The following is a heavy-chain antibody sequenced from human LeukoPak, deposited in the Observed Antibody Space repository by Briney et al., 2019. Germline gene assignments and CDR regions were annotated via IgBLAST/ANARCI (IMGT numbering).Heavy chain of an antibody. CDR3: VAMAR. CDR1: GYTFSNYD. CDR2: MNPNSGNT. J-gene: IGHJ4*02. Sequence: ASVKVSCKASGYTFSNYDINWVRQATGQGLEWMGWMNPNSGNTGYAQKFQGRVTMTRDTSISTAYMALSSLTSEDTAIYYCVAMARWGQGTLVTVSS. V-gene: IGHV1-8*01. D-gene: IGHD5-24*01.